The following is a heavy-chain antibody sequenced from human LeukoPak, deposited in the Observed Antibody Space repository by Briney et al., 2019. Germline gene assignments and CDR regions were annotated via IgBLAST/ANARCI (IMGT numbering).Heavy chain of an antibody. V-gene: IGHV3-30*04. J-gene: IGHJ4*02. CDR2: ISYDGSNK. CDR1: GFTFSGYA. CDR3: ARERWLLEYYFDY. D-gene: IGHD3-22*01. Sequence: GGSLRLSCAASGFTFSGYAMHRVRQAPGKGLEWVAVISYDGSNKYYADSVKGRFTISRDNSKNTLYLQINSLRGEDTAVYYCARERWLLEYYFDYWGQGTLVTVSS.